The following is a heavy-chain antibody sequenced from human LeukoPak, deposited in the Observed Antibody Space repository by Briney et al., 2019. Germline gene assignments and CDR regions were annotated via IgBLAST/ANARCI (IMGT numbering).Heavy chain of an antibody. Sequence: GGSLRLSCAASGFTFSSYAMHWVRQAPGKGLEYVSAISSNGGSTYYANSVKGRFTISRDNSKNTLYLQMGSLRAEDMAVYYCARDNMHGDCDYWGQGTLVTVSS. J-gene: IGHJ4*02. CDR1: GFTFSSYA. CDR3: ARDNMHGDCDY. CDR2: ISSNGGST. V-gene: IGHV3-64*01. D-gene: IGHD2-21*02.